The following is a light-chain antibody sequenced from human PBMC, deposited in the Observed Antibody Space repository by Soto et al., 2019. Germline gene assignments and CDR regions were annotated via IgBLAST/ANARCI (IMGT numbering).Light chain of an antibody. Sequence: VVLTRSPDTLSLSKGERATLSCRASQGVSSYLAWYQQKPGQAPRLLIYDASSRATGIPARFSGSGSGTDFTLTISSLEPEDFAVYYCQQRSNWLITSCHGRRL. CDR1: QGVSSY. CDR2: DAS. CDR3: QQRSNWLIT. V-gene: IGKV3-11*01. J-gene: IGKJ5*01.